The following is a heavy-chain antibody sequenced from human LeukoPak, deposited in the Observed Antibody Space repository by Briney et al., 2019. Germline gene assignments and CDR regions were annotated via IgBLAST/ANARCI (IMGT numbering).Heavy chain of an antibody. Sequence: GGSLRLSCAASGFTFSSYAVGWVRQTPGKGLQLVSTITGSGDSTYYVDSVNGRFTISRDNSKNTLYLQVNSLRADDTALYYCAFGPHQQWLLADYWGQGTLVTVSS. J-gene: IGHJ4*02. CDR3: AFGPHQQWLLADY. D-gene: IGHD6-19*01. V-gene: IGHV3-23*01. CDR1: GFTFSSYA. CDR2: ITGSGDST.